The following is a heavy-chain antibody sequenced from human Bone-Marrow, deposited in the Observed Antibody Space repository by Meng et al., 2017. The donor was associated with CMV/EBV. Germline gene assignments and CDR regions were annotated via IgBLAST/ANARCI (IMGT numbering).Heavy chain of an antibody. Sequence: CKGSGYSFTNCWITWVRQMPGKGLEWMGRFDPSDSYANYSPSFQGHVTISADKSISTAYLQWSSLKASDTAMYYCARSTPPRLFDPWGQGTLVTVSS. CDR1: GYSFTNCW. J-gene: IGHJ5*02. CDR2: FDPSDSYA. D-gene: IGHD2-15*01. CDR3: ARSTPPRLFDP. V-gene: IGHV5-10-1*01.